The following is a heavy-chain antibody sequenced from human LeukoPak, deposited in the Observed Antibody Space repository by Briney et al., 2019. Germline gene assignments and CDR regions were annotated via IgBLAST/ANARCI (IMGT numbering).Heavy chain of an antibody. CDR2: INWNGGST. CDR1: GFTFDDYG. CDR3: ARGVLGSNYHYYYMDV. Sequence: PGGSLRLSCAASGFTFDDYGTSWVRQAPGKGLEWVSGINWNGGSTGYADSVKGRFTISRDNAKNSLYLQMNSLRAEDTALYHCARGVLGSNYHYYYMDVWGKGTTVTVSS. J-gene: IGHJ6*03. V-gene: IGHV3-20*01. D-gene: IGHD3-10*01.